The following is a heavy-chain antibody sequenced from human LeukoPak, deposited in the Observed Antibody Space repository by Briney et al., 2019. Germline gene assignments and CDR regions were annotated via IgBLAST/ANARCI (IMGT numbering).Heavy chain of an antibody. Sequence: SKTLSLTCTVSGGSISSYYWSWIRQPPGKGLEWIGYIYYSGSTNYNPSLKSRVTISVDTSKNQFSLKLSSVTAADTAVYYCARSELRWPNWFDPWGQGTLVTVSS. CDR2: IYYSGST. J-gene: IGHJ5*02. V-gene: IGHV4-59*01. CDR3: ARSELRWPNWFDP. D-gene: IGHD4-23*01. CDR1: GGSISSYY.